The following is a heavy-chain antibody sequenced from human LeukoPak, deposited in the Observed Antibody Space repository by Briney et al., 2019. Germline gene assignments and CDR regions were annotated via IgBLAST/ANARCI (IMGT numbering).Heavy chain of an antibody. J-gene: IGHJ4*02. D-gene: IGHD4-17*01. CDR3: AKVLTDGDYLLMNDY. CDR1: GFTFISYG. V-gene: IGHV3-30*02. CDR2: IRYDGSNK. Sequence: SGGSLRLSCAASGFTFISYGMQWVRQAPGKGLEWVAFIRYDGSNKYYADSVKGRFTISRDNSKNTLYLQMNGLRAEDTAVYYCAKVLTDGDYLLMNDYWGQGTLVTVSS.